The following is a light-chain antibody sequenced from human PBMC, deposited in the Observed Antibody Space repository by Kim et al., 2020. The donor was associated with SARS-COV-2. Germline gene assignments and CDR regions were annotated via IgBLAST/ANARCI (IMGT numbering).Light chain of an antibody. CDR2: EVY. Sequence: QSVTISCTGTSSDIGSYNRVSWYQQPPGTAPKLMIYEVYNRPSGVPDRFSGSKSGNTASLTISGLQAEDEADYYCSSYTSSTTWVFGGGTQLTVL. CDR3: SSYTSSTTWV. V-gene: IGLV2-18*02. J-gene: IGLJ3*02. CDR1: SSDIGSYNR.